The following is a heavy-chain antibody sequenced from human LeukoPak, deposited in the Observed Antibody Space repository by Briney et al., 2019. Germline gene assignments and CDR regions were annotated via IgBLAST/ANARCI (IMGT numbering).Heavy chain of an antibody. Sequence: KPSETLSLTCAVYGGSFSGYYWSWIRQPPGKGLEWIGEINHSGSTNYNPSLKSRVTMSVDTSKNQFSLKLSSVTAADTAVYYCARVTMVRGVIYFDYWGQGTLVTVSS. CDR1: GGSFSGYY. CDR2: INHSGST. CDR3: ARVTMVRGVIYFDY. V-gene: IGHV4-34*01. J-gene: IGHJ4*02. D-gene: IGHD3-10*01.